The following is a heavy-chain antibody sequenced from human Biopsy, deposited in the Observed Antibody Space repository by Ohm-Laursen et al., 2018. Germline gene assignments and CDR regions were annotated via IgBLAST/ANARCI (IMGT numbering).Heavy chain of an antibody. Sequence: SSVKVSCKASGGTFTNYAISWVRQAPGQGLEWMGGIIPIFGTANYAQKFQGRVTITADESTSTAYMEMSSLRSDDTAVYYCARDALGGGSYRFFYWGQGSLVTVSS. V-gene: IGHV1-69*01. D-gene: IGHD1-26*01. CDR1: GGTFTNYA. CDR3: ARDALGGGSYRFFY. J-gene: IGHJ4*02. CDR2: IIPIFGTA.